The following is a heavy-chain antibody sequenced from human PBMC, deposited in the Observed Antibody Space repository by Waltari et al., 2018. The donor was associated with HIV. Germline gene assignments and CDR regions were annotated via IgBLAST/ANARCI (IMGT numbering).Heavy chain of an antibody. Sequence: EVQLLDSGGGLAQTGGSLRLSCVASGFSFSGPAMSWVRQAPGKGLEWVSLISASGDMTYYADSVKGRFTISRDNSKNTLYLQMNSLRAKDTAVYYCAKISGFPFSWGQGTLVTVSS. CDR1: GFSFSGPA. J-gene: IGHJ5*02. CDR2: ISASGDMT. CDR3: AKISGFPFS. D-gene: IGHD1-26*01. V-gene: IGHV3-23*01.